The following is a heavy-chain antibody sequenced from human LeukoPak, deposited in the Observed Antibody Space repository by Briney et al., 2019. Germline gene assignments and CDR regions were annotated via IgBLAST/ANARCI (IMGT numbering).Heavy chain of an antibody. CDR3: ARQYYDSSGYDDY. D-gene: IGHD3-22*01. J-gene: IGHJ4*02. V-gene: IGHV4-39*01. CDR2: MYYSGNT. Sequence: SETLSLTCTVSGGSLSSHLYYWGWIRQPRGKGLEWIGSMYYSGNTYYNPSLKSRLTISLNTSKNQFSLKLSSVTAADTAVYYCARQYYDSSGYDDYWGQGSLVTVSS. CDR1: GGSLSSHLYY.